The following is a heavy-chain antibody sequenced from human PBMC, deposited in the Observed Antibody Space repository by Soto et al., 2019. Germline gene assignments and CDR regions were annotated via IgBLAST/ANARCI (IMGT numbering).Heavy chain of an antibody. Sequence: GASVKVSCKASGGTFSSNTSGWVRQAPGQGLEWMGRIIPILGIANYAQKFQGRVTITADKSTSTAYMELSSLRSEDTAVYYCAAEQYYYYYYMDVWGKGTTVTVSS. D-gene: IGHD1-26*01. CDR2: IIPILGIA. V-gene: IGHV1-69*02. CDR1: GGTFSSNT. J-gene: IGHJ6*03. CDR3: AAEQYYYYYYMDV.